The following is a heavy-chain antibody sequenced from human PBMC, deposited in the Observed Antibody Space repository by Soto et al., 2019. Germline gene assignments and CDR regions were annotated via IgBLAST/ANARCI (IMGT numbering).Heavy chain of an antibody. CDR2: INHSGST. Sequence: SETLSLTCAVYGGSFSGYYWSWIRQPPGKGLEWIGEINHSGSTNYNPSLKSRVTISVDTSKNQFSLKLSSVTAADTAVYYCARARGVYDFWSAYYYGMDVWGQGTTVTVS. J-gene: IGHJ6*02. CDR1: GGSFSGYY. V-gene: IGHV4-34*01. CDR3: ARARGVYDFWSAYYYGMDV. D-gene: IGHD3-3*01.